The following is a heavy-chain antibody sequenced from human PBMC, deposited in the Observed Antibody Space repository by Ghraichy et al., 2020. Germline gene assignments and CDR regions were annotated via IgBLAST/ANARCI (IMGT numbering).Heavy chain of an antibody. Sequence: SETLSLTCTVSGGSISSYYWSWIRQPPGKGLEWIGYIYYSGSTNYNPSLKSRVTISVDTSKNQFSLKLNSVTAADTAVYYCARDRYNWNSGYYYGMDVWGQGTTVTVSS. D-gene: IGHD1-7*01. CDR1: GGSISSYY. V-gene: IGHV4-59*01. CDR3: ARDRYNWNSGYYYGMDV. CDR2: IYYSGST. J-gene: IGHJ6*02.